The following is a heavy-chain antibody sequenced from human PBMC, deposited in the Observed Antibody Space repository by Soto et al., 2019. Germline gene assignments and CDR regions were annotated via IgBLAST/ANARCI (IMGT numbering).Heavy chain of an antibody. CDR3: ARDGRDSYGLDV. J-gene: IGHJ6*02. CDR2: IYNGGNT. V-gene: IGHV4-4*07. CDR1: GGSISSYY. D-gene: IGHD3-10*01. Sequence: PSETLSLTCTVSGGSISSYYWSWIRQSAGKGLEWIGRIYNGGNTQYNPSLKSRVTMSADTSKNQFSLRLNSVTDADTAVYYCARDGRDSYGLDVWGQGTTVTVSS.